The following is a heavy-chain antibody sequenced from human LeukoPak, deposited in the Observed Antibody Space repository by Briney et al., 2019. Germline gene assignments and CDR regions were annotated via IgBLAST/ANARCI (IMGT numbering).Heavy chain of an antibody. D-gene: IGHD3-16*02. V-gene: IGHV4-59*08. Sequence: SETLSLTCTVSGGSISSYYWGWIRQPPGKGLEWIGYIYYSGSTNYNPSLKSRVTISVDTSKNQFSLKLSSVTAADTAVYYCARLSQDYYGMDVWGQGTTVTVSS. CDR3: ARLSQDYYGMDV. CDR2: IYYSGST. CDR1: GGSISSYY. J-gene: IGHJ6*02.